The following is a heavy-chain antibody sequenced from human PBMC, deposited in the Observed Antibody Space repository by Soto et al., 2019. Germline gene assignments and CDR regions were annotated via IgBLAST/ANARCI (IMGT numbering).Heavy chain of an antibody. Sequence: ASVKVSCKASGYIFTAYSMHWVRQAPGQGLEWVGWFNPNSGDTIYAQKFQGRVTLTGDTSISTAYMELYSLTSDDPAVYYCASEASAVISLDYWGQGTLVTGSS. D-gene: IGHD6-19*01. CDR3: ASEASAVISLDY. V-gene: IGHV1-2*02. CDR1: GYIFTAYS. CDR2: FNPNSGDT. J-gene: IGHJ4*02.